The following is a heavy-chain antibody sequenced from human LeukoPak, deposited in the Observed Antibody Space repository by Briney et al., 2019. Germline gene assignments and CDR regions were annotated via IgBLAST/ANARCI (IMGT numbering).Heavy chain of an antibody. CDR3: AAGYTTGWYVRYFDY. D-gene: IGHD6-19*01. V-gene: IGHV3-23*01. Sequence: GASLRLSCVASGFTLSNYAMRWVRQAPGKGLEWVSSISGSGGSTYQAENVKGRFTISRDNSKNTLYLQMNSLRDEDTAIYYCAAGYTTGWYVRYFDYWGQGTLVTVSS. CDR2: ISGSGGST. J-gene: IGHJ4*02. CDR1: GFTLSNYA.